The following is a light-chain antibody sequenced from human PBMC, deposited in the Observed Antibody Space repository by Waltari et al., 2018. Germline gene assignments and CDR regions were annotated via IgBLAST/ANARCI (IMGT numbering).Light chain of an antibody. V-gene: IGLV2-14*01. CDR2: EVT. CDR3: SSYTSSSTFSVV. CDR1: SSDVGGYNY. Sequence: QSALTQPASVSGSPGQSITISCTGTSSDVGGYNYVSWYQQHPGKAPKLIIYEVTNRPPGVCNRFSGSKSGNTASLTISGLQAEDEADYSCSSYTSSSTFSVVFGGGTKLTVL. J-gene: IGLJ2*01.